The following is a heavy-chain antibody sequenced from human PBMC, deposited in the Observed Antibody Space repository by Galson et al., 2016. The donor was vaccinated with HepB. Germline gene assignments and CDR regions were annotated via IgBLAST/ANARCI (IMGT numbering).Heavy chain of an antibody. J-gene: IGHJ5*02. Sequence: SVKVSCKASGYTFTGYYMHWVRRAPGQGLGWMGRINPNSGGTNYAQKFQGRVTMTRDTSISTASMELSSLRSDDTAVYYCAREYYYGSGSYWGNWFDPWAREPWSPSPQ. V-gene: IGHV1-2*06. CDR1: GYTFTGYY. CDR3: AREYYYGSGSYWGNWFDP. CDR2: INPNSGGT. D-gene: IGHD3-10*01.